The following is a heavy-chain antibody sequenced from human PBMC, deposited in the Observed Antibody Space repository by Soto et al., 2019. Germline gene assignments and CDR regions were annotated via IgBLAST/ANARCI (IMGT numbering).Heavy chain of an antibody. CDR3: ARGGYSYGRNWFDP. J-gene: IGHJ5*02. V-gene: IGHV1-2*04. D-gene: IGHD5-18*01. CDR2: INPNTGDT. CDR1: GYMFTGYY. Sequence: ASVKVSCKASGYMFTGYYMHWVRQAPGQGLEWMGWINPNTGDTNYALKFQGWVTMTRDTSTSTAYMELTRLKSDDTALYYCARGGYSYGRNWFDPWGQGTLVTVSS.